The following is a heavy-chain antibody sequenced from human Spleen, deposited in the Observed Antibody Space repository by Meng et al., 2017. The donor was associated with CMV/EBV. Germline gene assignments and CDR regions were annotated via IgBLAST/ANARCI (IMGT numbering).Heavy chain of an antibody. CDR2: IIPILGIA. CDR1: GGTFSSYA. D-gene: IGHD1-14*01. V-gene: IGHV1-69*10. Sequence: SVKVSCKASGGTFSSYAISWVRQAPGQGLEWMGGIIPILGIANYAQKFQGRVTMTRDTSTSTVYMELSSLRSEDTAVYYCARDVRNGMDVWGQGTTVTVSS. J-gene: IGHJ6*02. CDR3: ARDVRNGMDV.